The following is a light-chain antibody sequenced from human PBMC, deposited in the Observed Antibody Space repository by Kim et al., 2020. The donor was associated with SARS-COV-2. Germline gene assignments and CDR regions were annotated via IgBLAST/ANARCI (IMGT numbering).Light chain of an antibody. Sequence: GQPATIPCTGASGSVGTSHYVSWYQHHPGKAPKLSIYEVTKRPSGVPDRFSGSRSGNMAFLTVSGLQAEDEADYYCSSFADTNTVVFGGGTQLTVL. CDR1: SGSVGTSHY. CDR2: EVT. V-gene: IGLV2-8*01. CDR3: SSFADTNTVV. J-gene: IGLJ2*01.